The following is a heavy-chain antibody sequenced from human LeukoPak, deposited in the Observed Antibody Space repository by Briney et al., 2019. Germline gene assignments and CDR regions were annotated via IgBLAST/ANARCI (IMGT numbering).Heavy chain of an antibody. V-gene: IGHV3-74*01. CDR2: INSDGSST. CDR3: AISGSSYYMDV. CDR1: GFTFSSYW. D-gene: IGHD2-2*01. J-gene: IGHJ6*03. Sequence: GGSLRLSCAASGFTFSSYWMHWVRQAPGKGLVWVSRINSDGSSTSYADSVKGRFTISRDNAKNTLYLQMNSLRAEDTAVYYCAISGSSYYMDVWGKGTTVTVSS.